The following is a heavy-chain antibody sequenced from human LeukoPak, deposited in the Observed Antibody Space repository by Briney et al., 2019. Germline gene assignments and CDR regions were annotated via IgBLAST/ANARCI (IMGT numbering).Heavy chain of an antibody. CDR3: ATEEYSSSSVLLGGRRENWFDP. D-gene: IGHD6-6*01. CDR1: GDSVSSNSAA. CDR2: TYYRSKWYN. V-gene: IGHV6-1*01. J-gene: IGHJ5*02. Sequence: SQTLSLTCAISGDSVSSNSAAWNWIRQSPSRGLEWLGRTYYRSKWYNDYAVSVKSRITINPDTSKNQFSLQLNSVTPEGTAVYYCATEEYSSSSVLLGGRRENWFDPWGQGTLVTVSS.